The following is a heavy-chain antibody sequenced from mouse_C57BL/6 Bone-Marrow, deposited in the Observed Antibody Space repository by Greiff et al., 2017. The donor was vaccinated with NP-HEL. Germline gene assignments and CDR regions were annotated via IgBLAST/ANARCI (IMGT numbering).Heavy chain of an antibody. J-gene: IGHJ2*01. CDR2: IDLANGDT. CDR3: TTRLTRAYYFDY. Sequence: EVKLQQSGAELVRPGASVKLSCTASGFNIKDDYLLWGMQRPDQGLEWIGWIDLANGDTEYSSKVYGKATILADTSSNTPYLLLSNLTSEDTAVYYCTTRLTRAYYFDYGGQGTTLPVPS. D-gene: IGHD3-1*01. CDR1: GFNIKDDY. V-gene: IGHV14-4*01.